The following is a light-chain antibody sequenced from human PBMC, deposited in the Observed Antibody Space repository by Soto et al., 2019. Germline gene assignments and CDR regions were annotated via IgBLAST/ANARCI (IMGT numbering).Light chain of an antibody. CDR2: STS. V-gene: IGKV1-39*01. CDR3: QQAYDIPQT. CDR1: QTISSW. J-gene: IGKJ1*01. Sequence: DIQMTQSPSTLSGSVGDRVTITCRASQTISSWLAWYQQKPGKAPNLLIYSTSTLQSGVPSRFSGSGSGTDFTLTINSLQPEDFATYYCQQAYDIPQTFGQGTKVDIK.